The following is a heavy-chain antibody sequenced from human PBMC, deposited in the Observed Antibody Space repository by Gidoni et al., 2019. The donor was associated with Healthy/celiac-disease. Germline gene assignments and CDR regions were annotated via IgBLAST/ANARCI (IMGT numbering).Heavy chain of an antibody. J-gene: IGHJ4*02. CDR1: GGSFSGYY. D-gene: IGHD5-18*01. Sequence: QVQLQQWGAGLLKPSETLSLTCAVYGGSFSGYYWSWSRQPPGKGLEWMGEINHSGSTNYNPSLKSRVTISVDTSKNQFSLKLSSVTAADTAVYYCATRGYSYGYRWRFDYWGQGTLVTVSS. V-gene: IGHV4-34*01. CDR2: INHSGST. CDR3: ATRGYSYGYRWRFDY.